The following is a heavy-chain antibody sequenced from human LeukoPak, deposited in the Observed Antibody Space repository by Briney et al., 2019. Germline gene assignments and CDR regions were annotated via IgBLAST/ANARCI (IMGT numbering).Heavy chain of an antibody. CDR2: IRYDGSNK. CDR3: AGGGFGEAYYYYYYMDV. V-gene: IGHV3-30*02. CDR1: GFTFSSYG. J-gene: IGHJ6*03. Sequence: PGGSLRLSCAASGFTFSSYGMHWVRQAPGKGLDWLAFIRYDGSNKYYADSVKGRFTISRDNSKKTLYLQMDSLRGGDTAVYYWAGGGFGEAYYYYYYMDVWGKGTTVTVSS. D-gene: IGHD3-10*01.